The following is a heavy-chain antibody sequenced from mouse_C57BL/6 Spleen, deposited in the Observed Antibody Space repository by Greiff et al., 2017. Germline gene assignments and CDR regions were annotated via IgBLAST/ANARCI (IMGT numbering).Heavy chain of an antibody. CDR2: INPYNGGT. V-gene: IGHV1-19*01. CDR3: ARSEDYYGSSGYFDY. J-gene: IGHJ2*01. CDR1: GYTFTDYY. Sequence: VQLQQSGPVLVKPGASVKMSCKASGYTFTDYYMNWVKQSHGKSLEWIGVINPYNGGTSYNQKFKGKATLTVDKSSSTAYMELNSLTSEDSAVYYCARSEDYYGSSGYFDYWGQGTTLTVSS. D-gene: IGHD1-1*01.